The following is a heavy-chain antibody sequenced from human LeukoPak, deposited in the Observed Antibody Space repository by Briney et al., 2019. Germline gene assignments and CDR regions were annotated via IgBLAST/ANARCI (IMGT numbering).Heavy chain of an antibody. CDR3: AGLVVPAANYYYYMDV. Sequence: GASVKVSCKASGGTFSSYAISWVRQAPGQGLEWMGGIIPIFGTANYAQKFQGRVTFTADESTSTAYMELSSLRSEDTAVYYCAGLVVPAANYYYYMDVWGKGTTVTVSS. CDR1: GGTFSSYA. CDR2: IIPIFGTA. D-gene: IGHD2-2*01. V-gene: IGHV1-69*13. J-gene: IGHJ6*03.